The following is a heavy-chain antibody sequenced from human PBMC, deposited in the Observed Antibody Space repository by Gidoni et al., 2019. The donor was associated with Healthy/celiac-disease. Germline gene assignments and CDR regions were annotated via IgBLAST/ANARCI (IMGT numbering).Heavy chain of an antibody. CDR3: ARPRMVRGVIPTHFDY. CDR2: IIPIVGTA. CDR1: GGTFSSYA. Sequence: QVQLLQSGAEVKKPGSSVKVSCKAPGGTFSSYAISWVRQAPGQGLEWMGGIIPIVGTANYAQKFQGRVTSTADESTSTAYMELSSLRSEDTAVYYCARPRMVRGVIPTHFDYWGQGTRVTVSS. J-gene: IGHJ4*02. D-gene: IGHD3-10*01. V-gene: IGHV1-69*01.